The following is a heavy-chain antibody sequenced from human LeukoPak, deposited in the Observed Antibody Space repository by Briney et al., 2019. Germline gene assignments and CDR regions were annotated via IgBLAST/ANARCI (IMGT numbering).Heavy chain of an antibody. CDR3: ARGGSHFTIVVPYDY. CDR2: ISSSSSYI. J-gene: IGHJ4*02. D-gene: IGHD3-22*01. Sequence: NPGGSLRLSCAASGFTFSSYSMNWVRQAPGKGLEWVSSISSSSSYIYYADSVKGRFTISRDNAKNSLYLQMNSLRAEDTAVYYCARGGSHFTIVVPYDYWGQGTLVTVSS. CDR1: GFTFSSYS. V-gene: IGHV3-21*01.